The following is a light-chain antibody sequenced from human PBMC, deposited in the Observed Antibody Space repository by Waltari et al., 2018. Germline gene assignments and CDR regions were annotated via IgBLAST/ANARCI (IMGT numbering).Light chain of an antibody. CDR2: DAS. Sequence: AIQLTQSPSSLSASVGYRVVVTCRASQVISNSLAWYMQRSGRAPKLLIYDASNLQRGVPLRFSGSGSGTDFTLTISSLQPDDFATYYCQQFNSYPYTFGQGTRLEI. CDR3: QQFNSYPYT. V-gene: IGKV1-13*02. CDR1: QVISNS. J-gene: IGKJ2*01.